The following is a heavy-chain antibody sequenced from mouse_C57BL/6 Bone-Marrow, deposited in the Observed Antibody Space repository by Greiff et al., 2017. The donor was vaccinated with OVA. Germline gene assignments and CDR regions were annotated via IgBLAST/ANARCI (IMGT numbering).Heavy chain of an antibody. CDR3: ARVYGSRNFDV. CDR2: ISYDGSN. CDR1: GYSITSGYY. Sequence: EVQLQQSGPGLVKPSQSLSLTCSVTGYSITSGYYWNWIRQFPGNKLEWLCYISYDGSNNYNPSLKNRISITRDTSKNQFFLKLNSVTTEDTATYYCARVYGSRNFDVWGTGTTVTVSS. D-gene: IGHD1-1*01. J-gene: IGHJ1*03. V-gene: IGHV3-6*01.